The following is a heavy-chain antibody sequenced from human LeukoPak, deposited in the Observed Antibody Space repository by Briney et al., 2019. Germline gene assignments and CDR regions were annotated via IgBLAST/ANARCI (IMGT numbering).Heavy chain of an antibody. J-gene: IGHJ5*02. CDR2: INQDGSEK. V-gene: IGHV3-7*03. D-gene: IGHD3-10*01. CDR3: ARDSGLTMVRGVKS. CDR1: GFTFSNYW. Sequence: GGSLRLSCAASGFTFSNYWMSWVRQAPGKGLEWVANINQDGSEKYFVDSVKGRFTISRDNAKNSLYLQMNSLRAEDTAVYYCARDSGLTMVRGVKSWGQGTLVTVSS.